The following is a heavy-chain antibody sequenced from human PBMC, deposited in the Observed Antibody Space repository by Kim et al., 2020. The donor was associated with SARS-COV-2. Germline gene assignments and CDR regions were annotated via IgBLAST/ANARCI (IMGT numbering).Heavy chain of an antibody. CDR3: ARGGYSRSFFFRPNWFDP. CDR2: IIPIFGTA. J-gene: IGHJ5*02. CDR1: GGTFSSYA. V-gene: IGHV1-69*13. Sequence: SVKVSCKASGGTFSSYAISWVRQAPGQGLEWMGGIIPIFGTANYAQKFQGRVTITADESTSTAYMELSSLRSEDTAVYYCARGGYSRSFFFRPNWFDPCGQGTLVTVSS. D-gene: IGHD6-13*01.